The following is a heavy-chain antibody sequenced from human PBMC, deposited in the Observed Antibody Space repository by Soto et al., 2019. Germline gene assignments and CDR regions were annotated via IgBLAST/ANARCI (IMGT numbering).Heavy chain of an antibody. CDR1: GFIVSASW. CDR3: ATLDTAEIQTAAY. V-gene: IGHV3-7*01. Sequence: GWSLRLSCAGSGFIVSASWMSWVRHAPGKGLEWVAMINRGASGTHYVDSVKGRFTISRDNAKNSLYLQMNSLRVEDTAVYYCATLDTAEIQTAAYWGQGTLVTVSS. CDR2: INRGASGT. D-gene: IGHD2-15*01. J-gene: IGHJ4*02.